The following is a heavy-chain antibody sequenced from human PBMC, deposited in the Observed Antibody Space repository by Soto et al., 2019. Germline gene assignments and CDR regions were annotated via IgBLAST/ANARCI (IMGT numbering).Heavy chain of an antibody. CDR1: GFTVSSTY. J-gene: IGHJ4*02. Sequence: GGSLRLSCAASGFTVSSTYMSWVRQAPGKGLEWVSVIYSGGSTYYADSVKGSFTISRDNSKNTLYLQMNSLRAEDTAVYYCARGGAAVASHLDYWGQGTLVTVSS. D-gene: IGHD1-26*01. V-gene: IGHV3-66*01. CDR2: IYSGGST. CDR3: ARGGAAVASHLDY.